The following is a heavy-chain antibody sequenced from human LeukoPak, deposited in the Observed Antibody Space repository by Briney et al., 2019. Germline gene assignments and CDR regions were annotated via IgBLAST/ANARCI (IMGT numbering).Heavy chain of an antibody. V-gene: IGHV3-7*03. D-gene: IGHD1-26*01. Sequence: GGSLRLSCAASGFTFSSYWMSWVRQAPGKGLEWVADIKEDGSEKYYVDSVKGRFTISRDNAKNSLYLQMNSLRAEDTAVYYCARPHIVGATDFQHWGQGTLVTVSS. CDR2: IKEDGSEK. J-gene: IGHJ1*01. CDR3: ARPHIVGATDFQH. CDR1: GFTFSSYW.